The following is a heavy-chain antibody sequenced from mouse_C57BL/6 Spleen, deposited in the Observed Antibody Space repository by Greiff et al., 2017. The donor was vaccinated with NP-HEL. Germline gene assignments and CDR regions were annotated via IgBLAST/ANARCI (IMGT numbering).Heavy chain of an antibody. CDR1: GYTFTSYW. J-gene: IGHJ3*01. Sequence: QVQLQQPGAELVKPGASVKLSCKASGYTFTSYWMHWVKQRPGRGLEWIGRIDPNSGGTKYNEKFKDKATLTADKSSSTVYMELSRLTSEDSAVYFCARHEGLLTVLFAYWGQGTLVTVSA. CDR3: ARHEGLLTVLFAY. CDR2: IDPNSGGT. D-gene: IGHD4-1*01. V-gene: IGHV1-62-3*01.